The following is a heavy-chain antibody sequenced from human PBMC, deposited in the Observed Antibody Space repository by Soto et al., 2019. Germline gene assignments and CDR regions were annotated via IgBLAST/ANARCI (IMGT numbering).Heavy chain of an antibody. CDR2: IIPVFGLV. J-gene: IGHJ6*02. CDR3: AGGRIVVVGSRAYYGMDV. Sequence: QVHLLLQSGAEVKKPGSSVKVSCKASGGTPSNSAISWVRQAPGQGLEWMGGIIPVFGLVKYAQNFQGRVKITADESTNIAYMELSSLRPEDTAVYYCAGGRIVVVGSRAYYGMDVWGQGTTVTVSS. CDR1: GGTPSNSA. V-gene: IGHV1-69*01. D-gene: IGHD3-22*01.